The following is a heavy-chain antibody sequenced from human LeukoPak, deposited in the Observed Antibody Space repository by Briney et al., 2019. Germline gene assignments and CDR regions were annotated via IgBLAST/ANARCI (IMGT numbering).Heavy chain of an antibody. Sequence: ASVKVSCKASGYTFTSYGIGWVRQAPGQGLEWMGWISAYNGNTNYAQKLQGRVTMTTDTSTSTAYMELRSLRSDDTAVYYCAREKLAVAGPYYFDYWGQGTLVTVSS. J-gene: IGHJ4*02. CDR1: GYTFTSYG. D-gene: IGHD6-19*01. CDR3: AREKLAVAGPYYFDY. CDR2: ISAYNGNT. V-gene: IGHV1-18*01.